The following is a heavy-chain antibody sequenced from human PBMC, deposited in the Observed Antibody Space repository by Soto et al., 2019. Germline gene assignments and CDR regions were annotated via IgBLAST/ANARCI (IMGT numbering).Heavy chain of an antibody. Sequence: PSENLSLTCTVSGSSISSSGYPWSWIRHPPGKGLEWIGYIYHSGSTYYNPSLKSRVTISVDRSKNQFSLKLSSVTAADTAVYYCARDQQNYDILTGYSNWFDPWGQGTLVTVSS. V-gene: IGHV4-30-2*01. D-gene: IGHD3-9*01. CDR1: GSSISSSGYP. CDR3: ARDQQNYDILTGYSNWFDP. J-gene: IGHJ5*02. CDR2: IYHSGST.